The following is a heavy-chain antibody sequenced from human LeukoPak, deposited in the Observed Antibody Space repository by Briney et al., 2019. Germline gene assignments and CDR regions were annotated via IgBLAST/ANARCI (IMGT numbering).Heavy chain of an antibody. D-gene: IGHD3-3*01. J-gene: IGHJ1*01. Sequence: GGSLRLSCAASGFTFSSYAMSWVRQAPGKGLEWVSAISGSGGSTYYADSVKGRFTISRDNSKNTLYLQMNSLRAGDTAVYYCAKGTNYDFWSGYEYWGQGTLVTVSS. V-gene: IGHV3-23*01. CDR1: GFTFSSYA. CDR2: ISGSGGST. CDR3: AKGTNYDFWSGYEY.